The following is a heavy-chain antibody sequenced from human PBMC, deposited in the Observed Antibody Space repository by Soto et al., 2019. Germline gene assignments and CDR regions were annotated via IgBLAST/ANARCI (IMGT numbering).Heavy chain of an antibody. CDR2: IIPIFGTA. Sequence: GASVKVSCKASGGTFSSYAISWVRQAPGQGLEWMGGIIPIFGTANDAQKFQGRVTITADESTSTAYMELSSLRSEDTAVYYCARGGVIVATIGDYYYGMDVWGQGTTVTVSS. V-gene: IGHV1-69*13. D-gene: IGHD5-12*01. CDR3: ARGGVIVATIGDYYYGMDV. J-gene: IGHJ6*02. CDR1: GGTFSSYA.